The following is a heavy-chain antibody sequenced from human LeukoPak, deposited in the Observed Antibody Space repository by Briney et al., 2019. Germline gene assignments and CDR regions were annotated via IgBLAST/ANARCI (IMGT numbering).Heavy chain of an antibody. D-gene: IGHD3-10*01. CDR1: GFTVSSNY. Sequence: GGSLRLSCAASGFTVSSNYMSWVRQAPGKGLEWVSVIYSGGSTYYADSVKGRFTLSRDNSKNTLYLQMNSLRAEDTAVYYCAKDRGLWFGELFREEGYFDYWGQGTLVTVSS. CDR2: IYSGGST. V-gene: IGHV3-53*01. CDR3: AKDRGLWFGELFREEGYFDY. J-gene: IGHJ4*02.